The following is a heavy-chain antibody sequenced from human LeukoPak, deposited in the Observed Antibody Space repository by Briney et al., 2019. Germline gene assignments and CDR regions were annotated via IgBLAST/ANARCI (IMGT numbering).Heavy chain of an antibody. Sequence: SETLSLTCTVSGGSISSSSYYWGWIRQPPGKGLEWIGSIYYSGGTYYNPSLKSRVTISVDTSKNQFSLKLSSVTAADTAVYYCARDHIVVVVAAIGIHYYYGMDVWGQGTTVTVSS. CDR1: GGSISSSSYY. CDR3: ARDHIVVVVAAIGIHYYYGMDV. D-gene: IGHD2-15*01. CDR2: IYYSGGT. V-gene: IGHV4-39*07. J-gene: IGHJ6*02.